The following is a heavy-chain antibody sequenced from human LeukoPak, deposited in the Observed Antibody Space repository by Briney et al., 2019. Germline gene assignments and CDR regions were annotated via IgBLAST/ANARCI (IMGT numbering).Heavy chain of an antibody. D-gene: IGHD2-2*01. V-gene: IGHV1-8*03. CDR3: ARGPNSSTFGSTYYYGMDV. CDR2: VNTHRGNK. J-gene: IGHJ6*04. Sequence: GASVNLSLNCSGYVFTISDNNWVWLGTAPGMELEGLVNTHRGNKGSAKKFRDSVTISRDTSIATAYMELSSLRSKDTAVYYCARGPNSSTFGSTYYYGMDVWGKGTTVTVSS. CDR1: GYVFTISD.